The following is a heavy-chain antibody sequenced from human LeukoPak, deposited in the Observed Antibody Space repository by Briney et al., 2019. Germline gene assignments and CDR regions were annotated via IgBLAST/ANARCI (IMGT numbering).Heavy chain of an antibody. Sequence: ASVKVSCKASGYTFTSYDINWVRQATGQGLEWMGWMNPNSGNTGYAQKFQGRVTMTRNTSISTAYMELSSLRSEDTAVYYCATDTMVRGVTYNWFDPWGQGTLVTVSS. CDR2: MNPNSGNT. D-gene: IGHD3-10*01. CDR3: ATDTMVRGVTYNWFDP. V-gene: IGHV1-8*01. CDR1: GYTFTSYD. J-gene: IGHJ5*02.